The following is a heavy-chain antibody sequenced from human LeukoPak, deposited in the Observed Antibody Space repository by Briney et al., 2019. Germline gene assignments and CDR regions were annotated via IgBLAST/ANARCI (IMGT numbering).Heavy chain of an antibody. V-gene: IGHV1-46*01. CDR2: INPSGGST. CDR1: GYTFTSYY. J-gene: IGHJ6*03. CDR3: ASLGYGYNYYYMDV. Sequence: GASVKVSCKASGYTFTSYYMHWVRQAPGQGLEWMGIINPSGGSTSYAQKFQGRVTITADKSTSTAYMELSSLRSEDTAVYYCASLGYGYNYYYMDVWGKGTTVTVSS. D-gene: IGHD5-18*01.